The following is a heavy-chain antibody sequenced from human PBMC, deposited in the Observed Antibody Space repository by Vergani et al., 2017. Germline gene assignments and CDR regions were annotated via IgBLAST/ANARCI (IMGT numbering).Heavy chain of an antibody. CDR1: GFTFSSYG. Sequence: QVQLVESGGGVVQPGGSLRLSCAASGFTFSSYGMHWVRQAPGKGLGWVAFIRYDGSNKYYADSVKGRFTISRDNSKNTLYLQMNSLRAEDTAVYYCAKSPRRITIFGVVSALDYYYYGMDVWGQGTTVTVSS. V-gene: IGHV3-30*02. CDR2: IRYDGSNK. CDR3: AKSPRRITIFGVVSALDYYYYGMDV. D-gene: IGHD3-3*01. J-gene: IGHJ6*02.